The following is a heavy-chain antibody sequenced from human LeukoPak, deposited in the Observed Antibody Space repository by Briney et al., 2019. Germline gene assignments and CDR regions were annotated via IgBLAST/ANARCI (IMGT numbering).Heavy chain of an antibody. Sequence: TSETLSLTCTVSGGSISSSSYYWGWIRQPPGKGLEWIGSIYHSGSTNYNPSLKSRVTISVDTSKNQFSLKLSSVTAADTAVYYCARDLSGSYDYYYMDVWGKGTTVTVSS. CDR2: IYHSGST. V-gene: IGHV4-39*07. CDR3: ARDLSGSYDYYYMDV. CDR1: GGSISSSSYY. J-gene: IGHJ6*03. D-gene: IGHD1-26*01.